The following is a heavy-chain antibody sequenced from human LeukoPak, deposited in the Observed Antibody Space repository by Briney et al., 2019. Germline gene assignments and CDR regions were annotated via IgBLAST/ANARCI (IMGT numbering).Heavy chain of an antibody. Sequence: GGSLRLSCAASGFTFSSYGMHWVRQAPGKGLEWVAFIRYDGSNKYYADSVKGRFTISRDNSKNTLYLQMNSLRAEDTAVYYCAKDGTYDHVWGSYRPSDYWGQGTLVTVSS. D-gene: IGHD3-16*02. CDR3: AKDGTYDHVWGSYRPSDY. CDR1: GFTFSSYG. J-gene: IGHJ4*02. CDR2: IRYDGSNK. V-gene: IGHV3-30*02.